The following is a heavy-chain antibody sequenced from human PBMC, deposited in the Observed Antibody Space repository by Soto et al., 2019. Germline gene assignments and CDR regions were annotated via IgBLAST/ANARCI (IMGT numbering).Heavy chain of an antibody. CDR3: AREVSRRGVIDY. Sequence: GGSLRLSCAASGFTFSSYAMHWVRQAPGKGLEYVSAISSNGGSTYYANSVKGRFTISRDNSKNTLYLQMGSLRAEDMAVYYCAREVSRRGVIDYWGQGTLVTVSS. J-gene: IGHJ4*02. D-gene: IGHD3-10*01. CDR2: ISSNGGST. CDR1: GFTFSSYA. V-gene: IGHV3-64*01.